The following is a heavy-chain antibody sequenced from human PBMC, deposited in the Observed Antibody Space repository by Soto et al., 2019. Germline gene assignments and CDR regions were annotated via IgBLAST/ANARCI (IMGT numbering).Heavy chain of an antibody. V-gene: IGHV4-39*01. CDR2: IYYSGST. CDR3: ARHQETLDAFDI. Sequence: LLQLPETLSLTCTVSGGSISSSSYYWGWIRQPPGKGLEWIGSIYYSGSTYYNPSLKSRVTISVDTSKNQFSLKLSSVTAADTAVYYCARHQETLDAFDIWGQGTMVTVSS. CDR1: GGSISSSSYY. J-gene: IGHJ3*02.